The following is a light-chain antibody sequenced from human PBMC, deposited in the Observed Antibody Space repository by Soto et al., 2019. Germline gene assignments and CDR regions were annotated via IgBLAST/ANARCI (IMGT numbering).Light chain of an antibody. CDR2: SAS. Sequence: DIQMTQSPSSVSASVGDRVTITCRASQDITNWLAWYQQKPGKAPKLLIYSASTLQSGVPSRFSGSRSGTDFTLTINSLQPEDFAMYYCQYSSCFSSTFGGGTRVEIK. CDR1: QDITNW. CDR3: QYSSCFSST. J-gene: IGKJ4*01. V-gene: IGKV1-12*02.